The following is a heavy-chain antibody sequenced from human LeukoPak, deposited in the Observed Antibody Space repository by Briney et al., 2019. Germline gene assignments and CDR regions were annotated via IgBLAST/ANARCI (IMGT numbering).Heavy chain of an antibody. Sequence: SETLSLTCTVSGGSISSHYWSWIRQPPGKGLEWIGHIYYSGSTNYNPSLKSRVTISVDTSKNQFSLKLSSVTAADTAVYYCARRYDSSGYWGAFDLWGQGTMVTVSS. V-gene: IGHV4-59*08. CDR2: IYYSGST. CDR3: ARRYDSSGYWGAFDL. D-gene: IGHD3-22*01. CDR1: GGSISSHY. J-gene: IGHJ3*01.